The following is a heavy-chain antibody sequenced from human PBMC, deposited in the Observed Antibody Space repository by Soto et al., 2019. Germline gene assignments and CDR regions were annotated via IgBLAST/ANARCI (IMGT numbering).Heavy chain of an antibody. D-gene: IGHD3-10*01. CDR1: GGTFSSYA. J-gene: IGHJ5*02. V-gene: IGHV1-69*13. Sequence: ASVKVSCKASGGTFSSYAISWVRQAPGQGLEWMGGIIPIFGTANYAQKFQGRVTITADESTSTAYMELSSLRSEDTAVYYCARELDYYRSGSYARFDPWGQGTLVTVSS. CDR2: IIPIFGTA. CDR3: ARELDYYRSGSYARFDP.